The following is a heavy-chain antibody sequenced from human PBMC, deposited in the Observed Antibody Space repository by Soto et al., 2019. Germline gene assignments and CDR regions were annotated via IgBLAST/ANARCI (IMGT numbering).Heavy chain of an antibody. CDR3: AREDGDYGLSYYGMDV. CDR2: INPSGGST. J-gene: IGHJ6*02. CDR1: GYTFTSYY. Sequence: ASVKVSCKASGYTFTSYYMHWVRQAPGQGLEWMGIINPSGGSTSYAQKFQGRVTMTRDTSTSTVYMELSSLRSEDTAVYYCAREDGDYGLSYYGMDVWGQGTTVTVSS. D-gene: IGHD4-17*01. V-gene: IGHV1-46*01.